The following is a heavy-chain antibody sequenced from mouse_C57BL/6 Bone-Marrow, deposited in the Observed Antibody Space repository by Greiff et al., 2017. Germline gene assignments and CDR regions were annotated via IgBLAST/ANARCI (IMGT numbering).Heavy chain of an antibody. CDR1: GYAFTNYF. CDR2: INPGSGGT. V-gene: IGHV1-54*01. Sequence: VKLQESGAELVRPGTSVKVSCKASGYAFTNYFIEWVKQRPGQGLEWIGVINPGSGGTNYNEKFKGKATLTADKSSSTAYMQHSSLTSEDSAVYFCARRTGTGHFDYWGKGTTLTVSS. D-gene: IGHD4-1*01. J-gene: IGHJ2*01. CDR3: ARRTGTGHFDY.